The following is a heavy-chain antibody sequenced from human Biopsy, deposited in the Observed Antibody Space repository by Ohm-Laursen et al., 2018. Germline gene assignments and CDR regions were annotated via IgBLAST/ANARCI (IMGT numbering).Heavy chain of an antibody. CDR2: INPSHGST. CDR1: GYIFNNYD. CDR3: ARFDNGFDK. D-gene: IGHD2-8*01. Sequence: ASVKVSCKASGYIFNNYDIHWVRQAPGQGLQWMGLINPSHGSTGSAQKFEGRFTMTRDTSTGTFYMELSSLRSEDTAVYYCARFDNGFDKWGQGTLVTVSS. V-gene: IGHV1-46*02. J-gene: IGHJ4*02.